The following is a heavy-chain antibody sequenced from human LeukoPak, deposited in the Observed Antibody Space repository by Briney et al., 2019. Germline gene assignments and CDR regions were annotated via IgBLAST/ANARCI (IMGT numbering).Heavy chain of an antibody. CDR1: GYSISSGYY. CDR3: ARDRRELRNWFDP. CDR2: IYYSGST. Sequence: PSETLSLTCTVSGYSISSGYYWGWIRQPPGKGLEWIGSIYYSGSTYYNPSLKSRVTISVDTSKNQFSLKLSSVTAADTAVYYCARDRRELRNWFDPWGQGTLVTVSS. V-gene: IGHV4-38-2*02. J-gene: IGHJ5*02. D-gene: IGHD1-26*01.